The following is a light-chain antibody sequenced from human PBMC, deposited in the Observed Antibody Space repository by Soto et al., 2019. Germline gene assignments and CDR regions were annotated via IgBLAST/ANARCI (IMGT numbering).Light chain of an antibody. Sequence: DIPITQSPSTLSASVGDRVTITCRASQSINNWLAWYQQKPGKATIRFIFKASTLENGVPSRFSGSGSGKEFTLSIISLKTDEFATYFCQQYESFPRTLGQGTKVEIK. V-gene: IGKV1-5*03. CDR3: QQYESFPRT. J-gene: IGKJ1*01. CDR2: KAS. CDR1: QSINNW.